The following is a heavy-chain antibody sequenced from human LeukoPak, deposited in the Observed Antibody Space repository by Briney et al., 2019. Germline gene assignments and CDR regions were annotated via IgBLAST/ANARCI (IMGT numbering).Heavy chain of an antibody. Sequence: ASVKVSCKASGYTFTSNYIHWVRQAPGQGLEWMGMIYPRDGSTSYAQKFQGRVTVTRDTSTSTVHMELSGLRSEDTAVYYCARDLIAVAGTSAFDIWGQGTMVTVSS. CDR3: ARDLIAVAGTSAFDI. J-gene: IGHJ3*02. CDR1: GYTFTSNY. V-gene: IGHV1-46*01. CDR2: IYPRDGST. D-gene: IGHD6-19*01.